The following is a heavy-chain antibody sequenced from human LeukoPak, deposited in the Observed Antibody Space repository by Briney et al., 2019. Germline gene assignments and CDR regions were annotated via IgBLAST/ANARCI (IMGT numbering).Heavy chain of an antibody. CDR2: IYHSGST. CDR1: GGSISSYY. D-gene: IGHD2-15*01. Sequence: SETLSLTCTVSGGSISSYYWSWIRQPPGKGLEWIGYIYHSGSTYYNPSLKSRVTISVDRSKNQFSLKLSSVTAADTAVYYCARGRRVAGAFDYWGQGTLVTVSS. CDR3: ARGRRVAGAFDY. V-gene: IGHV4-59*12. J-gene: IGHJ4*02.